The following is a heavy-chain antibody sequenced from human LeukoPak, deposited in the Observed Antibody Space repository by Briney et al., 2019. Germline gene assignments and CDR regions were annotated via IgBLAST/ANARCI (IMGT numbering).Heavy chain of an antibody. CDR3: AKVGYSYYYYMDV. J-gene: IGHJ6*03. CDR1: GFTFSSYA. D-gene: IGHD2-21*01. V-gene: IGHV3-23*01. Sequence: RGSLRLSCAASGFTFSSYAMSWVRQAPGKGLEWVSAISGSGGSTYYADSVKGRFTISRDNSKNTLYLQMNSLRAEDTAVYYCAKVGYSYYYYMDVWGKGTTVTVSS. CDR2: ISGSGGST.